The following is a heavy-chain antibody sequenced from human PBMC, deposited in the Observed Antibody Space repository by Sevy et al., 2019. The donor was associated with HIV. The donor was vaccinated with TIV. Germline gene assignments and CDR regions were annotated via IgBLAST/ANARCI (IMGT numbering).Heavy chain of an antibody. CDR3: AKDKTSVTNIDSFDT. J-gene: IGHJ3*02. V-gene: IGHV3-30*02. D-gene: IGHD4-17*01. Sequence: GGSLRLSCAASGFTFNWFGMHWVRQAPGKGLEWVAFIRHDESEKQYADSVKGRLIISRDNFKNTVLLQMNSLREEDTAMYYGAKDKTSVTNIDSFDTWGQGTMVTVSS. CDR2: IRHDESEK. CDR1: GFTFNWFG.